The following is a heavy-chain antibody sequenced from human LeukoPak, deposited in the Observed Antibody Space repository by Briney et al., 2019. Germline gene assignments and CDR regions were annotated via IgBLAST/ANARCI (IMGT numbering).Heavy chain of an antibody. D-gene: IGHD4-17*01. CDR1: GGSISSDGYY. CDR2: IYYSGST. CDR3: ARAGYGEGEYLDY. V-gene: IGHV4-31*03. J-gene: IGHJ4*02. Sequence: SQTLSLTCTVSGGSISSDGYYRSWIRQHPGKGLEWIGYIYYSGSTYYNPSLKSRVTISVDTSKNQFSLKLSSVTAADTAVYYCARAGYGEGEYLDYWGQGTLVTVSS.